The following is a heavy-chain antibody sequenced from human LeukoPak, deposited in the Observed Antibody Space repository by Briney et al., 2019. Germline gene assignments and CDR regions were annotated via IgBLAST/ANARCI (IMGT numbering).Heavy chain of an antibody. CDR1: GYTFTSYG. Sequence: GASVKVSCKASGYTFTSYGISWVRQAAGQGLEWMGWMNPNSGNTGYAQKFQGRVTMTRNTSISTAYMELSSLRSEDTAVYYCARFTRSYDAFDIWGQGTMVTVSS. V-gene: IGHV1-8*02. J-gene: IGHJ3*02. D-gene: IGHD3-3*01. CDR2: MNPNSGNT. CDR3: ARFTRSYDAFDI.